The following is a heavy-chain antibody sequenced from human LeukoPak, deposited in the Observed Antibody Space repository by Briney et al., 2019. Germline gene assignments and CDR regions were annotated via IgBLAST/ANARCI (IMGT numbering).Heavy chain of an antibody. J-gene: IGHJ4*02. Sequence: GGSLRLSCAASGFTFSSYNMNWVRQAPGKGLGWVSYIDTSGSTVSYADSVKGRFTISRDNAKNSLYLQMNSLRAEDTAVYYCARDRDSGSYRGAFDYWGQGTLVTVSS. D-gene: IGHD1-26*01. CDR1: GFTFSSYN. CDR3: ARDRDSGSYRGAFDY. V-gene: IGHV3-48*01. CDR2: IDTSGSTV.